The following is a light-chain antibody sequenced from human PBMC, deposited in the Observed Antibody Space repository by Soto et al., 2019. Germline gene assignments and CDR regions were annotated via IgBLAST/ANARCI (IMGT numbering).Light chain of an antibody. J-gene: IGKJ1*01. Sequence: DFQMTQSPSTLSASVGDRVTITCRASQNINNWVAWYQQKPGKAPKFLIYDASTLQRGVSSRISGSGFGTEFSLTINSLQPDDSGSYYCQHTRTFGQGTKVDIK. V-gene: IGKV1-5*01. CDR1: QNINNW. CDR2: DAS. CDR3: QHTRT.